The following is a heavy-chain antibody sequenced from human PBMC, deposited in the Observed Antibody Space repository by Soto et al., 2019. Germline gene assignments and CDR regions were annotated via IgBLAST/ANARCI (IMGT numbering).Heavy chain of an antibody. Sequence: GSLRLSCAASGFTFSSYSMNWVRQAPGKGLEWVSSISSSSSYIYYADSVKGRFTISRDNAKNSLYLQMNSLRAEDTAVYYCARGGSVLLWFGEARGAFDIWGQGKMVTVSS. CDR2: ISSSSSYI. CDR3: ARGGSVLLWFGEARGAFDI. J-gene: IGHJ3*02. D-gene: IGHD3-10*01. V-gene: IGHV3-21*01. CDR1: GFTFSSYS.